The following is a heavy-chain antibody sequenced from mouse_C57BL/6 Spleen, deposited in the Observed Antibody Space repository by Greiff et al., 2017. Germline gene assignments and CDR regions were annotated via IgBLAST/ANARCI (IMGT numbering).Heavy chain of an antibody. CDR2: INPYNGGT. V-gene: IGHV1-19*01. Sequence: VQLQQSGPVLVKPGASVKMSCKASGYTFTDYYMNWVKQSHGKSLEWIGVINPYNGGTSYNQKFKGKATLTVDKSSSTAYMELNSLTSEDSAVYYCACDGYFSFDYWGQGTTLTVSS. J-gene: IGHJ2*01. D-gene: IGHD2-3*01. CDR1: GYTFTDYY. CDR3: ACDGYFSFDY.